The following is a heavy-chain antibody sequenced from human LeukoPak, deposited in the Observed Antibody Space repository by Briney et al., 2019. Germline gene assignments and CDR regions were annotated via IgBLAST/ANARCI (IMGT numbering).Heavy chain of an antibody. CDR2: IYYSGST. V-gene: IGHV4-39*07. CDR3: AREHCSGGSCYSIYYYYYMDV. CDR1: GDSISNYY. J-gene: IGHJ6*03. D-gene: IGHD2-15*01. Sequence: SETLSLTCTVSGDSISNYYWSWIRQPPGKGLEWIGSIYYSGSTYYNPSLKSRVTISVDTSKNQFSLKLSSVTAADTAVYYCAREHCSGGSCYSIYYYYYMDVWGKGTTVTVSS.